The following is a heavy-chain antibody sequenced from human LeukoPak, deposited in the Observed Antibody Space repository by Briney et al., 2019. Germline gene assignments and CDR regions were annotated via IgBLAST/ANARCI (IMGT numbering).Heavy chain of an antibody. Sequence: GGSLRLSCAASGFTFSTYAMSWVRQAPGKGLEWVSAIGGGGRSTYYADSVKGRFTISRDNSKNTLYLQMNSLRAEDTAVYYCARHYSGSYYGAFDIWGQGTMVTVSS. CDR1: GFTFSTYA. J-gene: IGHJ3*02. CDR3: ARHYSGSYYGAFDI. V-gene: IGHV3-23*01. CDR2: IGGGGRST. D-gene: IGHD1-26*01.